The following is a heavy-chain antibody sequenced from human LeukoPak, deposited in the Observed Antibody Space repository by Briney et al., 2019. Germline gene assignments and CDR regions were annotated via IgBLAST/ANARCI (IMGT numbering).Heavy chain of an antibody. J-gene: IGHJ3*02. CDR1: GFTFSTYW. CDR3: AGGAGWIFRI. D-gene: IGHD3-3*01. V-gene: IGHV3-7*01. CDR2: IKQDGSEK. Sequence: PGGSLRLSCAASGFTFSTYWMTWFRQAEGNGLEWVALIKQDGSEKHYEDSVKGRFTISRDNAKNSLYLQMNTLRPEDTAVYYCAGGAGWIFRIWGQGTMLTVSS.